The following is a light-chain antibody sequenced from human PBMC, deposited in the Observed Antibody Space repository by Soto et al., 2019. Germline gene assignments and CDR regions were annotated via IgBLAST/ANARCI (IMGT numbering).Light chain of an antibody. Sequence: EIVLSQSPGTLSLSRGERATLSCRASHSVSRTSLAWYQQKPGQAPRLLIFGASDRATGTPDRFTGSGSGTDFTLTISRLEPEESAVYDCQQFDDSVTVFQETRLEIK. CDR2: GAS. CDR3: QQFDDSVT. CDR1: HSVSRTS. J-gene: IGKJ5*01. V-gene: IGKV3-20*01.